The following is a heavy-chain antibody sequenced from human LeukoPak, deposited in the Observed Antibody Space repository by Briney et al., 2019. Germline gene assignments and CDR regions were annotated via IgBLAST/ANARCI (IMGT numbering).Heavy chain of an antibody. CDR2: ISHDGSNN. D-gene: IGHD2-15*01. CDR3: AKVRVGTAHFDY. CDR1: GFTFGTYG. V-gene: IGHV3-30*18. Sequence: GGSRRLSCAASGFTFGTYGMHWVGQAPGKGREWVVVISHDGSNNNYADSVKGRFTISRDNSKNTLYLQMNSLRPEDTAVYYCAKVRVGTAHFDYWGQGTLVTVSS. J-gene: IGHJ4*02.